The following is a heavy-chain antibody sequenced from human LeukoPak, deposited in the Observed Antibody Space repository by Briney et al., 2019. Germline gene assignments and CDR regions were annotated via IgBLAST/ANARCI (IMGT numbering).Heavy chain of an antibody. D-gene: IGHD6-25*01. V-gene: IGHV1-18*01. CDR1: GYTFTSYG. CDR2: ISAYNGNT. CDR3: AREKFTTESRSDYYYGTDV. Sequence: ASVKVSCKASGYTFTSYGISWVRQAPGQGLEWMGWISAYNGNTSYAQKLQGRVTMTTDTSTSTAYMELRSLRSDDTAVYYCAREKFTTESRSDYYYGTDVWGQGTTVTVSS. J-gene: IGHJ6*02.